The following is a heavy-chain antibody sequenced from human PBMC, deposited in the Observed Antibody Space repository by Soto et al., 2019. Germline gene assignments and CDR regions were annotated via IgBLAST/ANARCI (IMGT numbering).Heavy chain of an antibody. CDR1: GYTFTSYD. J-gene: IGHJ6*02. CDR2: MNPNSGNT. Sequence: QVQLVQSGAEVKKPGASVKVSCKASGYTFTSYDINWVRQATGQGLEWMGWMNPNSGNTGYAQKFQGRVTMTRNTSIITAYMGLSSLRSEDTAVYYCARNVDIVATILGYYSYGMDVWGQGTTVTVSS. V-gene: IGHV1-8*01. CDR3: ARNVDIVATILGYYSYGMDV. D-gene: IGHD5-12*01.